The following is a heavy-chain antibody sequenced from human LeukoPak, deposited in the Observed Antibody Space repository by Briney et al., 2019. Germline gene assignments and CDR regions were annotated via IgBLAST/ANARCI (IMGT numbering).Heavy chain of an antibody. J-gene: IGHJ6*03. CDR1: GGSISSSNW. D-gene: IGHD5-24*01. Sequence: SETLSLTCAVSGGSISSSNWWNWVRQSPGKGLEWIGEIYHSGSTNYNPSLKSRVTISLDKSKNQFSLKLTSVTAADTAVYYCARVGMATTRLYYYYYYMDVWGKGTTVTISS. V-gene: IGHV4-4*02. CDR2: IYHSGST. CDR3: ARVGMATTRLYYYYYYMDV.